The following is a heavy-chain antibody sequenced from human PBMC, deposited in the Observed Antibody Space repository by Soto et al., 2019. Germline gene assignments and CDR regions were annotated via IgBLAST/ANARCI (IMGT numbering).Heavy chain of an antibody. Sequence: QVQLVESGGGVVQPERSLRLSCTASGLTFSSYGIHWVRQAPGKGLEWVAVIWHDGSQKYYADSVRGRFTISRDNSKNTAYLQMNSLRAEDTAVYYCEGRAEPFQIWGQGTLVTVSS. D-gene: IGHD1-26*01. V-gene: IGHV3-33*01. CDR1: GLTFSSYG. CDR2: IWHDGSQK. CDR3: EGRAEPFQI. J-gene: IGHJ4*03.